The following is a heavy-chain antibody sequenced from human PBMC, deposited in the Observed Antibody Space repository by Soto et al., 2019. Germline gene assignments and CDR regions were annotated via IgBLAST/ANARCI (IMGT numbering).Heavy chain of an antibody. V-gene: IGHV1-69*02. CDR1: GGTFSSYT. D-gene: IGHD3-10*01. Sequence: QVQLVQSGAEVKKPGSSVKVSCKASGGTFSSYTISWVRQAPGQGLEWMGRIIPILGIANYAQKFQGRVTITADKSTSTAYMELSSLRSEDTAVYYSARATENYYGSGTYYYYGMDVWGQGTTVTVSS. CDR3: ARATENYYGSGTYYYYGMDV. CDR2: IIPILGIA. J-gene: IGHJ6*02.